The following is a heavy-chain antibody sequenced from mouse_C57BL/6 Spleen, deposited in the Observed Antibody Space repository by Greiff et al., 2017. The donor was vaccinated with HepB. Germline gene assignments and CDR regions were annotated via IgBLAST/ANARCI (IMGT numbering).Heavy chain of an antibody. Sequence: KESCKASGYTFTSYWMHWVKQRPGRGLEWIGRIDPNSGGTKYNEKFKSKATLTVDKPSSTAYMQLSSLTSEDSAVYYCARYPLTPYYAMDYWGQGTSVTVSS. CDR3: ARYPLTPYYAMDY. D-gene: IGHD6-1*01. J-gene: IGHJ4*01. CDR2: IDPNSGGT. V-gene: IGHV1-72*01. CDR1: GYTFTSYW.